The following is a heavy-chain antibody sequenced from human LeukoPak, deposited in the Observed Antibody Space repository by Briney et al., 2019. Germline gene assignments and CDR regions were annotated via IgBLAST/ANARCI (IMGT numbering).Heavy chain of an antibody. CDR2: IYYSGST. Sequence: PSETLSLTCAVSGGSISSNYWWSWVRQPPGRGLEWIGYIYYSGSTNYNPSLKSRVTISVDTSKNQFSLKLSSVTAADTAVYYCARMGSYYDFWSGNYAGAFDIWGQGTMVTVSS. D-gene: IGHD3-3*01. CDR1: GGSISSNYW. CDR3: ARMGSYYDFWSGNYAGAFDI. V-gene: IGHV4-4*02. J-gene: IGHJ3*02.